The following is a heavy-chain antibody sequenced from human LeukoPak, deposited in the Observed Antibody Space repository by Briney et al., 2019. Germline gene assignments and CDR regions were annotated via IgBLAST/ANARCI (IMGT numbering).Heavy chain of an antibody. J-gene: IGHJ4*02. Sequence: SETLSLTCTVSGYSISSGYYWGWIRQPPGKGLEWIGNIYYTGNTYYNPSLKSRVTISVDTSKNQFSLKLSSVTAADTAVYYCARINTMVRGVTVWYFDYWGQGTLVTVSS. CDR1: GYSISSGYY. CDR3: ARINTMVRGVTVWYFDY. CDR2: IYYTGNT. D-gene: IGHD3-10*01. V-gene: IGHV4-38-2*02.